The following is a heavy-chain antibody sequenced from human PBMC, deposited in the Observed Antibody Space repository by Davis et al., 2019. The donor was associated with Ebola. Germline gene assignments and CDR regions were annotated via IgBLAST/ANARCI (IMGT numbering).Heavy chain of an antibody. D-gene: IGHD3-22*01. CDR2: ISGSGGST. CDR1: AFPFSSYA. CDR3: AARITMIVVVYDAFDI. J-gene: IGHJ3*02. V-gene: IGHV3-23*01. Sequence: GGSLRLSCAASAFPFSSYAMSWVRQAPGKGLEWVSAISGSGGSTYYADSVKGRFTISRDNSKNTLYLQMNSLRAEDTAVYYCAARITMIVVVYDAFDIWGQGTMVTVSS.